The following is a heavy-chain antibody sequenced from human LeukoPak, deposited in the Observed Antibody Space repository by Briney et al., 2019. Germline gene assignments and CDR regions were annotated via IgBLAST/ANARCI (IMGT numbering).Heavy chain of an antibody. V-gene: IGHV4-59*01. CDR2: IYYSGST. CDR1: GGSISSYY. CDR3: ARVAPTSGYASSGYYPLDY. Sequence: SETLSLTYTVSGGSISSYYWSWIRQPPGKGLEWIGYIYYSGSTNYNPSLKSRVTIAVDTSKNQFSLKLSSVAAADTAMYYCARVAPTSGYASSGYYPLDYWGQGTLVTVSS. J-gene: IGHJ4*02. D-gene: IGHD3-22*01.